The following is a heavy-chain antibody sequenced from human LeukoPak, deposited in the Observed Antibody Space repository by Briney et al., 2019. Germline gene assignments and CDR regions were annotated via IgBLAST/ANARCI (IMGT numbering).Heavy chain of an antibody. CDR2: ISYDGSNK. J-gene: IGHJ4*02. V-gene: IGHV3-33*01. Sequence: GGSLRLSCAASGFTLSSFAMHWVRQAPGKGLEWVAVISYDGSNKYYADSVKGRFTISRDSSKNTLYLQMNSLRAEDTAVYYCARDSSGNYFDNWGQGTLVTVSS. D-gene: IGHD6-19*01. CDR1: GFTLSSFA. CDR3: ARDSSGNYFDN.